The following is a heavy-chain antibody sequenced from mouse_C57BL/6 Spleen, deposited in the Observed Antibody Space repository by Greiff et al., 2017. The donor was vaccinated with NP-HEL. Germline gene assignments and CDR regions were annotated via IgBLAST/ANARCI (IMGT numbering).Heavy chain of an antibody. CDR2: ISYSGST. CDR1: GYSITSGYD. D-gene: IGHD2-4*01. V-gene: IGHV3-1*01. J-gene: IGHJ2*01. CDR3: ARADDYDGFDY. Sequence: ESGPGMVKPSQSLSLTCTVTGYSITSGYDWHWIRHFPGNKLEWMGYISYSGSTNYNPSLKSRISITHDTSKNHFFLKLNSVTTEDTATYYCARADDYDGFDYWGQGTTLTVSS.